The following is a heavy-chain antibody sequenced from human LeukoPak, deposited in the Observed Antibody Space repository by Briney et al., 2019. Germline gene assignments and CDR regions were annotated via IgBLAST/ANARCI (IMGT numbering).Heavy chain of an antibody. D-gene: IGHD3-10*01. V-gene: IGHV4-59*02. Sequence: SSETLSLTCTVSGGSVSSYYWSWIRQPPGKGLEWIGYIYYSGSTNYNPSLKSRVTISVDTSKNQFSLKLSSVTAADTAVYYCARGSIGTLVRGVVTTWGQGTLVTVSS. CDR3: ARGSIGTLVRGVVTT. CDR1: GGSVSSYY. J-gene: IGHJ5*02. CDR2: IYYSGST.